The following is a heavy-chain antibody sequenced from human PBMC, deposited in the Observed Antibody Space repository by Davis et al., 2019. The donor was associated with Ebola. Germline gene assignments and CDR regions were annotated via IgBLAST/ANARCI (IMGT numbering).Heavy chain of an antibody. J-gene: IGHJ4*02. V-gene: IGHV3-30*03. Sequence: GESLKISCAASGFTFSSYGMHWVRQAPGKGLEWVAVISYDGSNKYYADSVKGRFTISRDNSKNTLYLQMNSLRAEDTAVYYCARDLGFGGVIVLYYFDYWGQGTLVTVSS. D-gene: IGHD3-16*02. CDR2: ISYDGSNK. CDR3: ARDLGFGGVIVLYYFDY. CDR1: GFTFSSYG.